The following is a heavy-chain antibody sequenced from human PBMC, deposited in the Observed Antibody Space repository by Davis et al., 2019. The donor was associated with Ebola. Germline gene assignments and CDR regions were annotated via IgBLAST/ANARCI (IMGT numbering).Heavy chain of an antibody. D-gene: IGHD3-10*01. J-gene: IGHJ4*02. CDR1: GFTFSSYA. V-gene: IGHV3-30*04. Sequence: GESLKISCAASGFTFSSYAMHWVRQAPGKGLEWVAVISYDGSNQYYADSVKGRFTISRDNSKNTLYLQMNSLRAEDTAVYYCAKDSGLTNERYFDYWGQGTLVTVSS. CDR3: AKDSGLTNERYFDY. CDR2: ISYDGSNQ.